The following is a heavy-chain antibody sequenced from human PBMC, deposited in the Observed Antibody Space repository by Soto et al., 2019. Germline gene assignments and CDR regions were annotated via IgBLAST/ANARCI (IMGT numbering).Heavy chain of an antibody. Sequence: ASVKVSCKASGYTFTSYYMHWVRQAPGQGLEWMGIINPSGGSTSYAQKFQGRVTMTRDTSTSTVYMELSSLRSEDTAVYYCARFVDTYYYDSSGYSDYWGQGTLVTVSS. D-gene: IGHD3-22*01. CDR2: INPSGGST. CDR3: ARFVDTYYYDSSGYSDY. J-gene: IGHJ4*02. V-gene: IGHV1-46*01. CDR1: GYTFTSYY.